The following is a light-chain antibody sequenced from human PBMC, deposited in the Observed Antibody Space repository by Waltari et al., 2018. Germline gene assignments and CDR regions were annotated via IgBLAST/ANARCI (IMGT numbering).Light chain of an antibody. J-gene: IGLJ3*02. CDR3: TSHAGTNSV. CDR2: QVS. Sequence: QSALTQLPSASGSPGQSVTMSCTGTSSDVGGDNYVSWYQQHPGKAPQLLIYQVSKRPSGVTDRFSGSKSGNTASLPVSGLQAEDEAEYFCTSHAGTNSVFGGGTKLTVL. V-gene: IGLV2-8*01. CDR1: SSDVGGDNY.